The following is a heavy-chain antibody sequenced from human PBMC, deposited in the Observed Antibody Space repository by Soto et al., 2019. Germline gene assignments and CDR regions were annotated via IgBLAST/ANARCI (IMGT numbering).Heavy chain of an antibody. CDR2: INPNSGGT. CDR3: ASAGIVGAATRYYYYYGMDV. V-gene: IGHV1-2*04. D-gene: IGHD1-26*01. CDR1: GYTFTGDY. J-gene: IGHJ6*02. Sequence: SPVKVSRKASGYTFTGDYMDCGIQAPGQGLEWMGWINPNSGGTNYAQKFQGWVTMTRDTSISTAYMELSRLRSDDTAVYYCASAGIVGAATRYYYYYGMDVWGQGTTVTVSS.